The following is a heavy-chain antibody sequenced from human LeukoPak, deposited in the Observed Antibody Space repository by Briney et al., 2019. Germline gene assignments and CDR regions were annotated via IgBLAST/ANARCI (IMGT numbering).Heavy chain of an antibody. D-gene: IGHD3-10*01. CDR1: GDSVSSNSAA. J-gene: IGHJ6*03. CDR2: TYYRSKWHH. Sequence: SQTLSLTCAISGDSVSSNSAAWNWIRQSPSRGLEWLGRTYYRSKWHHDYAVSVKSRITINPDTSKNQFSLQLNSVTPEDTAVYYCARGSKSVTMVRGVIISGYYYYYMDVWGKGTTVTVSS. V-gene: IGHV6-1*01. CDR3: ARGSKSVTMVRGVIISGYYYYYMDV.